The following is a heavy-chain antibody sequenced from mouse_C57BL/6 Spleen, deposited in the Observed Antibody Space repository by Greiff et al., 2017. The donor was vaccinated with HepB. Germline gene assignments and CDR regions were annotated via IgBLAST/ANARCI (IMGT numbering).Heavy chain of an antibody. CDR2: ISGGGGNT. CDR1: GFTFSSYT. J-gene: IGHJ4*01. V-gene: IGHV5-9*01. Sequence: EVHLVESGGGLVKPGGSLKLSCAASGFTFSSYTMSWVRQTPEKRLEWVATISGGGGNTYYPDSVKGRFTISRDNAKNTLYLQMSSLRSEDTALYYCARQTAQAPMDYWGQGTSVTVSS. D-gene: IGHD3-2*02. CDR3: ARQTAQAPMDY.